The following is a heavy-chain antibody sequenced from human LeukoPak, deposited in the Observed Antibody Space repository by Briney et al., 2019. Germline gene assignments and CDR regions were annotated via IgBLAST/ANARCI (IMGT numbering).Heavy chain of an antibody. D-gene: IGHD1-14*01. CDR1: GFTFSCHW. V-gene: IGHV3-74*01. CDR2: INTDGGTT. J-gene: IGHJ5*02. Sequence: PGGSLRLSRAPSGFTFSCHWLHWVCQAPRKGLLWVSSINTDGGTTYYADSVKSRFTISRDNAKDTLYLQMDSLRAEDTAVYYCARENSAGGWLDPWGQGTLVTVSS. CDR3: ARENSAGGWLDP.